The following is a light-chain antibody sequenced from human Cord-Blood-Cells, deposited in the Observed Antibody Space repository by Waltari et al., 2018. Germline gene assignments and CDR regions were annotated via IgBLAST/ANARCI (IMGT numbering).Light chain of an antibody. CDR1: SSDVGSYNL. CDR2: EVS. J-gene: IGLJ2*01. V-gene: IGLV2-23*02. Sequence: QSALTQPASVSGSPGQSITISCTGTSSDVGSYNLVSWYQQHTGKAPKLMIYEVSKRPSGVSNRFSGSKSGNTASLTIPGLQAEDEADYYCCSYAGSSTLVFGGGTKLTVL. CDR3: CSYAGSSTLV.